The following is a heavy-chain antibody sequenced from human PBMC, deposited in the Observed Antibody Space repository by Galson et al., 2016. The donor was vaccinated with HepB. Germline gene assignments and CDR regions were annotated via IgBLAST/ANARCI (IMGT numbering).Heavy chain of an antibody. CDR2: IKSTTFGAAT. CDR1: GFSFSTCA. V-gene: IGHV3-15*01. CDR3: ATVIDIRAAGTLLDY. Sequence: SLRLSCAASGFSFSTCAMTWVRQAPGKGLEWVGRIKSTTFGAATEYSSPVKGRFTISGDDSKNTLFLQMNSLKTEDTAVYFCATVIDIRAAGTLLDYWGQGTLVTVSS. J-gene: IGHJ4*02. D-gene: IGHD3-16*02.